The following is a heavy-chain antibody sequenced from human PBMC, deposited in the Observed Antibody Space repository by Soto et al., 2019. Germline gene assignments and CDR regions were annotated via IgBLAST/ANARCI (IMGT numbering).Heavy chain of an antibody. D-gene: IGHD2-2*02. J-gene: IGHJ4*02. CDR3: ARIRYCSSTSCYKGFDY. CDR1: GYTFTSYG. Sequence: ASVKVSCKASGYTFTSYGISWLRQAPGQGLEWMGWISAYNGNTNYAQKLQGRVTMTTDTSTSTAHMELRSLRSDDTAVYYCARIRYCSSTSCYKGFDYWGQGTLVTVSS. CDR2: ISAYNGNT. V-gene: IGHV1-18*01.